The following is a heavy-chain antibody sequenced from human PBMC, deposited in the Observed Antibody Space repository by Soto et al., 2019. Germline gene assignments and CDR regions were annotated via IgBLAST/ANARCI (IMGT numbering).Heavy chain of an antibody. CDR2: IYHSGST. Sequence: PSETLSLTCAVSGGSISSGGYSWSWIRQPPGKGLEWIGYIYHSGSTYYNPSLKSRVTISVDRSKNQFSLKLSSVTAADTAVYYCARLYSSGWPFDYWGQGTLVTVSS. CDR1: GGSISSGGYS. V-gene: IGHV4-30-2*01. J-gene: IGHJ4*02. D-gene: IGHD6-19*01. CDR3: ARLYSSGWPFDY.